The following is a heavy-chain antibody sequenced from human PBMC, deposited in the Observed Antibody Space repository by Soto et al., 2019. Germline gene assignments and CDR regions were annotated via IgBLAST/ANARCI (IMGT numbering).Heavy chain of an antibody. CDR3: ARRQSIPPLLFDY. CDR1: NGSFNNYL. D-gene: IGHD2-15*01. Sequence: QVHLQQWGAGLLKPSETLSLTCAVFNGSFNNYLWSWIRQPPGRGLEWIGEINHTGSTNYNPSLKSRVTISVDTSKKQLSLTQNSVTAADTAIYFCARRQSIPPLLFDYWGQGILVTVSS. J-gene: IGHJ4*03. CDR2: INHTGST. V-gene: IGHV4-34*01.